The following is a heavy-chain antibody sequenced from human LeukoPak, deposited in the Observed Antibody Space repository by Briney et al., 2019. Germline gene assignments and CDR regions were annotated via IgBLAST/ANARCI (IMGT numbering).Heavy chain of an antibody. CDR3: VRGIDTTGYFNY. J-gene: IGHJ4*02. D-gene: IGHD3-22*01. CDR2: INTNTGSP. Sequence: ASVKVSCKASGYSFITYPINWVRQAPGQGLEWMGWINTNTGSPTYAQGLTGRFVFSVDTSVSTAFLQINSQKAEDNALYYCVRGIDTTGYFNYWGQGTLVTVSS. V-gene: IGHV7-4-1*02. CDR1: GYSFITYP.